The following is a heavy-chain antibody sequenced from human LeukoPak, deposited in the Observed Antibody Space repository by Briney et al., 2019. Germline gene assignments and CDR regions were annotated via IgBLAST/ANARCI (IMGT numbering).Heavy chain of an antibody. CDR3: ARGNKHYYASPDY. D-gene: IGHD3-10*01. Sequence: ASVKVSCKASGYTLSRNGISWVRQAPGQGLEWMGWISGYNGNTNYSQNLQGRVTMTTDTSTSTAYMELRSLRSDDTAVYYCARGNKHYYASPDYWGQGTLVTVSS. CDR1: GYTLSRNG. CDR2: ISGYNGNT. J-gene: IGHJ4*02. V-gene: IGHV1-18*01.